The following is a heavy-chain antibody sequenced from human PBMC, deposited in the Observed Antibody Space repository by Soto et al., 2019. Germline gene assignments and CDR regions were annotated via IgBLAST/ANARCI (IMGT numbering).Heavy chain of an antibody. CDR3: ARECGGGGSFSDHPLSYGMDV. Sequence: QVQLVQSGAEVKKPGSSVRVSCKASGGTFSKYKITWVRQAPGQGLEWMGGIIPVFGTANYAQKFQGRVRSPAEESPSTAYMEVSTRRSDDTAVYYCARECGGGGSFSDHPLSYGMDVWGQGTTVTVSS. J-gene: IGHJ6*02. V-gene: IGHV1-69*12. CDR2: IIPVFGTA. CDR1: GGTFSKYK. D-gene: IGHD2-15*01.